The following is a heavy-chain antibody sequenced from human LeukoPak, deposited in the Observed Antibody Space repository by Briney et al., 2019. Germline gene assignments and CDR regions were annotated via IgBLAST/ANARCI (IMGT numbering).Heavy chain of an antibody. D-gene: IGHD1/OR15-1a*01. CDR3: ARDGYGNNYMDV. CDR1: GFSVSSNF. V-gene: IGHV3-53*01. Sequence: GGSLRLSCAASGFSVSSNFMSWVRQAPGKGLEWVSVIYSGGTTYYADSVKGRFTISRDNSKNTLYLQMNSLRAEDTAMYYCARDGYGNNYMDVWGKGTTVTVSS. CDR2: IYSGGTT. J-gene: IGHJ6*03.